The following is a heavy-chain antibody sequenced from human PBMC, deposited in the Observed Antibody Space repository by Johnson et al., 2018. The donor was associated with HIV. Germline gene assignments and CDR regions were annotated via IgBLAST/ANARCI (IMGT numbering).Heavy chain of an antibody. V-gene: IGHV3-7*03. CDR3: ARGEGRGAFDI. CDR2: IQQDGSEK. Sequence: VYLVESGGGLVQPGGSLRLSCAACGFTLSSYWMSWVRQAPGQGLEWVANIQQDGSEKYYVDSAKGRFTISRDNSKNTLYLQMNSLRAEDTALYYCARGEGRGAFDIWGQGTMVTVSS. D-gene: IGHD3-10*01. J-gene: IGHJ3*02. CDR1: GFTLSSYW.